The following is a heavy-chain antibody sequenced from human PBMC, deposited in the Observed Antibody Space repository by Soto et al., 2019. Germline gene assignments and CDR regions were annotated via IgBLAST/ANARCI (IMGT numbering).Heavy chain of an antibody. Sequence: QVQLVESGGGVVQPGRSLRLSCAASGFTFNSHGMHWVRQAPGKGLEWVAVISYGGSNKYYADSVKGRFTISRDNSKNTLYLQMNSPRAEDTAVYYCAKGPRYCSSTSCYAIDYWGQGTLVTV. CDR3: AKGPRYCSSTSCYAIDY. D-gene: IGHD2-2*01. V-gene: IGHV3-30*18. CDR2: ISYGGSNK. J-gene: IGHJ4*02. CDR1: GFTFNSHG.